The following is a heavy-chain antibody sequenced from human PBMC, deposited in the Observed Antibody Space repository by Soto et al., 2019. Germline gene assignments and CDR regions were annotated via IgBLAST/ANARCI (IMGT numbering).Heavy chain of an antibody. D-gene: IGHD7-27*01. V-gene: IGHV3-33*01. Sequence: ESGGGVVQPGRSLRLSCAASGFTFSSYGMHWVRQAPGKGLEWVAVIWYDGSNKYYADSVKGRFTISRDNSKNTLYLQMNSLRAEDTAVYYCARGEKKRRAHTGDEPFDYWGQGTLVTVSS. CDR1: GFTFSSYG. CDR3: ARGEKKRRAHTGDEPFDY. CDR2: IWYDGSNK. J-gene: IGHJ4*02.